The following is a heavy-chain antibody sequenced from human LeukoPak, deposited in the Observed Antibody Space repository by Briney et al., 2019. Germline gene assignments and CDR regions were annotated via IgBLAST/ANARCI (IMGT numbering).Heavy chain of an antibody. Sequence: SVKVSCKASGGXFSSYAISWVRQAPGQGREWMGRIIPILGIANYAQKFQGRVTITADKSTSTAYMELSSLRSEDTAVYYCASGITGTTDAFDIWGQGTMVTVSS. CDR2: IIPILGIA. D-gene: IGHD1-7*01. V-gene: IGHV1-69*04. CDR3: ASGITGTTDAFDI. CDR1: GGXFSSYA. J-gene: IGHJ3*02.